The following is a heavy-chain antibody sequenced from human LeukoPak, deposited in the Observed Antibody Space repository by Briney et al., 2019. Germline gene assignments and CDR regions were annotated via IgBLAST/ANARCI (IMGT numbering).Heavy chain of an antibody. Sequence: PGGSLRLSCAASGFTFSSYAMHWVRQAPGKGLEWVSSISSSSGYIYYADSVKGRFTISRDNAKNSLYLQMNSLRAEDTAVYYCARDPFSGSYYLIRAFDIWGQGTMVTVSS. V-gene: IGHV3-21*01. CDR1: GFTFSSYA. CDR2: ISSSSGYI. CDR3: ARDPFSGSYYLIRAFDI. D-gene: IGHD1-26*01. J-gene: IGHJ3*02.